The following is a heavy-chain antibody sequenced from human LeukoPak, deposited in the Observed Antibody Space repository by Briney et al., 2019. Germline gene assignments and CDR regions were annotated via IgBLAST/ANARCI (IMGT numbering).Heavy chain of an antibody. CDR1: GYTFTGYY. D-gene: IGHD3-22*01. CDR2: INPNSGGT. J-gene: IGHJ4*02. Sequence: ASVTVSCKASGYTFTGYYMHWVRQAPGQGLEWMGWINPNSGGTNYAQKFQGRVTMTRDTSISTAYMELSRLRSDDTAVYYCARVTYYYDSSGFDYWGQGTLVTVSS. V-gene: IGHV1-2*02. CDR3: ARVTYYYDSSGFDY.